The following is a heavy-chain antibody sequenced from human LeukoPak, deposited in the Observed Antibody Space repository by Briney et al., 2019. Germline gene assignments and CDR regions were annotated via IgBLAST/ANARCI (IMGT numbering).Heavy chain of an antibody. V-gene: IGHV3-23*01. Sequence: GGSLRLSCAAPGFTFSNYAMTWVRQAPGKGLEWVSAISGSGGSTYYADSVKGRFTISRDSSKNTLYLQMNSLRAEDTAVYYCARAEGYCSGGSCSEAYFDYWGQGTLVTVSS. CDR3: ARAEGYCSGGSCSEAYFDY. CDR2: ISGSGGST. J-gene: IGHJ4*02. D-gene: IGHD2-15*01. CDR1: GFTFSNYA.